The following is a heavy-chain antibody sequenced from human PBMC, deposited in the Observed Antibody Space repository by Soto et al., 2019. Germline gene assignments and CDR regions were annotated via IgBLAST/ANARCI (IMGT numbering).Heavy chain of an antibody. CDR2: LWYDGDDK. J-gene: IGHJ4*02. V-gene: IGHV3-33*01. D-gene: IGHD3-10*01. Sequence: QVLLVESGGGVVQPGTSLRLSCAASEFTIGSYGMHWVRQAPGKGLEWVAGLWYDGDDKYYGDSVKGRLTISRDNSRNTLYLQMNSLRAEDTAVYYCVRGPYYGLYYFDSWGQGTLVTVSS. CDR3: VRGPYYGLYYFDS. CDR1: EFTIGSYG.